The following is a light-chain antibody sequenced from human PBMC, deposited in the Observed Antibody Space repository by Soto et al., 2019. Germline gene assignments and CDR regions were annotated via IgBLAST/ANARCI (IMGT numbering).Light chain of an antibody. CDR3: MQSTQLPPT. CDR2: EVS. J-gene: IGKJ5*01. V-gene: IGKV2D-29*02. CDR1: QSLLHITGETF. Sequence: DVVMTQTPLSLCVGPGHPASISCKSSQSLLHITGETFLFWYLQKKGQSPQLXIYEVSTRVSGVPDRFSGSVSGTDFTLEISRVEPDDVGMYYCMQSTQLPPTFGQGTRLEIK.